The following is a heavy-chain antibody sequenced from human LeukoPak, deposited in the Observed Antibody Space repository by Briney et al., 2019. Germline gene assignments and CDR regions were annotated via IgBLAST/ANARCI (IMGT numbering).Heavy chain of an antibody. Sequence: PSETLSLTCTVSGGSVGSGTYYRSWIRQSPGKGLEWIGNVYYSGSAYYNPSLKSRVTMSVDTSGNQFSLKLSSVTAADTAVYYCARHDETAVFRNGLDVWGQGTTVTVS. CDR3: ARHDETAVFRNGLDV. CDR2: VYYSGSA. CDR1: GGSVGSGTYY. J-gene: IGHJ6*02. D-gene: IGHD6-19*01. V-gene: IGHV4-39*01.